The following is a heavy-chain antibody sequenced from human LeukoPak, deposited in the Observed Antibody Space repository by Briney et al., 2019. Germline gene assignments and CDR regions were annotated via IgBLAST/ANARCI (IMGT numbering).Heavy chain of an antibody. V-gene: IGHV4-61*02. CDR3: ARDAQFGVIII. CDR2: IYTSGST. J-gene: IGHJ1*01. Sequence: SQTLSLTCTVSGGSISSGNYYWSWIRQRAGKGLEWIGRIYTSGSTDYNPSLKSRVTASIDTSKNQFSLNLSPVTAADTAVYFCARDAQFGVIIIWGQGTLVTVSS. CDR1: GGSISSGNYY. D-gene: IGHD3-3*01.